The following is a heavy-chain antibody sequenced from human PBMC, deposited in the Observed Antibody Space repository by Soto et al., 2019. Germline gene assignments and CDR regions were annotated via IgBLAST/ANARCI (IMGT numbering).Heavy chain of an antibody. CDR3: ARDRGGRKGTYHYYYGMDV. Sequence: PSETLSLTCTVSGGSISSYYWSWIRQPPGKGLEWIGYIYYSGSTNYNPSLKSRVTISVDTSKNQFSLKLSSVTAADTAVYYCARDRGGRKGTYHYYYGMDVWGQGTTVTVSS. CDR1: GGSISSYY. J-gene: IGHJ6*02. CDR2: IYYSGST. D-gene: IGHD1-26*01. V-gene: IGHV4-59*01.